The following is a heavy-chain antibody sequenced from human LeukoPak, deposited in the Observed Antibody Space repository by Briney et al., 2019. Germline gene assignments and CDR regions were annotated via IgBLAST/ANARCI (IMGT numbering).Heavy chain of an antibody. V-gene: IGHV3-53*01. Sequence: GXSLRLSCAVSGFIVRTNYMNWVRQAAGKGLEWVSVIYSGGNTYYADSVKGRFTISRDNSKNTLYLQMNSLRVEDTAVYYCASSVYSGSPTKSFDYWGQGTLVTVSS. CDR2: IYSGGNT. CDR1: GFIVRTNY. J-gene: IGHJ4*02. CDR3: ASSVYSGSPTKSFDY. D-gene: IGHD3-10*01.